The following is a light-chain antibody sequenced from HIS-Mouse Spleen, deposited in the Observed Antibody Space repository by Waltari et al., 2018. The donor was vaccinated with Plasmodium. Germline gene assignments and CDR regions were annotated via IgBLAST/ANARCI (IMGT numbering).Light chain of an antibody. Sequence: EIVLTQSPATLSLSPGERATLSCRASQSVSSYFAWYQQTPGQAPRLLIYDASNRATGIPARFSGSWSGTDFTLTISSLEPEDFAVYYCQQRSNWPFGQGTKVEIK. V-gene: IGKV3-11*01. CDR3: QQRSNWP. CDR1: QSVSSY. CDR2: DAS. J-gene: IGKJ1*01.